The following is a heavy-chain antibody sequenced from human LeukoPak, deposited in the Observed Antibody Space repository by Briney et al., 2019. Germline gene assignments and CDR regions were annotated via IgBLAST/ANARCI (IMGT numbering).Heavy chain of an antibody. CDR3: ARDRGEYYFDY. Sequence: SETLSLTCAVYGGSFSGYYWSWIRQPPGKGLEWIGYIYYSGSTNYNPSLKSRVTISVDTSKNQFSLKLSSVTAADTAVYYCARDRGEYYFDYWGQGTLVTVSS. CDR2: IYYSGST. V-gene: IGHV4-59*01. J-gene: IGHJ4*02. CDR1: GGSFSGYY.